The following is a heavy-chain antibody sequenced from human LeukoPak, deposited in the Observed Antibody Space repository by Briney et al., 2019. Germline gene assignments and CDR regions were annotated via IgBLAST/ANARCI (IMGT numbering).Heavy chain of an antibody. Sequence: ASVKVSCKASGGTFSSYAISWVRQAPGQGLEWMGWINTNTGNPTYAQGFTGRFVFSLDTSVSTAYLQISSLKAEDTAVYYCARELVDTAMVTSGVYFDYWGQGTLVTVSS. CDR1: GGTFSSYA. CDR2: INTNTGNP. CDR3: ARELVDTAMVTSGVYFDY. D-gene: IGHD5-18*01. V-gene: IGHV7-4-1*02. J-gene: IGHJ4*02.